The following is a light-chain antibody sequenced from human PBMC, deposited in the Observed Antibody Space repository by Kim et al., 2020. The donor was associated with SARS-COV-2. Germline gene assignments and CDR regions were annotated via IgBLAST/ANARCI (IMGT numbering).Light chain of an antibody. CDR2: DND. Sequence: QSVLTQPPSVSAAPGHKVTISCSGSRSNIGNNPVSWYQQFPGTAPRLITYDNDKRPSGIPDRFSSSKSGTPATLGITGLRTGDEADYYCATWDSSLSVGVFGGGTKVTVL. J-gene: IGLJ3*02. CDR3: ATWDSSLSVGV. CDR1: RSNIGNNP. V-gene: IGLV1-51*01.